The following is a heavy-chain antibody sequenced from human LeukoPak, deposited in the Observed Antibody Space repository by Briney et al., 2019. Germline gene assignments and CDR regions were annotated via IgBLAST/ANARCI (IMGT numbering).Heavy chain of an antibody. CDR3: AKEFGTMVRGVIDHFDY. D-gene: IGHD3-10*01. J-gene: IGHJ4*02. V-gene: IGHV3-53*01. CDR2: IYSGGST. CDR1: GFTVSSNY. Sequence: PGGSLRLSCAASGFTVSSNYMSWVRQAPGKGLEWVSVIYSGGSTYYADSVKGRFTISRDNSKNTLYLQMNGLRAEDTAVYYCAKEFGTMVRGVIDHFDYWGQGTLVTVSS.